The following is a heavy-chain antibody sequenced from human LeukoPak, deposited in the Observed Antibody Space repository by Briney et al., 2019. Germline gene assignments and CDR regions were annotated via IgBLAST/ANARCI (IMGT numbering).Heavy chain of an antibody. J-gene: IGHJ1*01. V-gene: IGHV3-15*01. CDR1: GFTFSNAW. Sequence: PGGSLRLSCAASGFTFSNAWMSWVRRAPGKGLEWVGRIKSKTDGGTTDYAAPVKGRFTIPRDDSKNTLYLQMNSLKTEDTAVYYCTTDDGSSDASYFQHWGQGTLVTVSS. CDR2: IKSKTDGGTT. D-gene: IGHD1-26*01. CDR3: TTDDGSSDASYFQH.